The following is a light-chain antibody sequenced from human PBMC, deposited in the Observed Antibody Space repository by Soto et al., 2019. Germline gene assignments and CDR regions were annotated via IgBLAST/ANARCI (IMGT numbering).Light chain of an antibody. Sequence: DIQMTQSPSTLSASVGDTVTITCRASQRMSGWLAWHQQKPGKAPKLLIYRASTLKSGVPSRFSGSGSGTEFTLTISSLQPDDFATYYCQQYDTHSTFGQGTKVDIK. V-gene: IGKV1-5*03. CDR3: QQYDTHST. CDR2: RAS. CDR1: QRMSGW. J-gene: IGKJ1*01.